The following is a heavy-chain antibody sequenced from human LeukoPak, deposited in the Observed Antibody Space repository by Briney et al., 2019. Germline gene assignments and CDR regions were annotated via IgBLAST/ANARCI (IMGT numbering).Heavy chain of an antibody. CDR2: IQTSGST. Sequence: PSETLSLTCTVSGGFISNDCWSWIRQPAGKGLEWIGRIQTSGSTRYNPSLESRVTISLDKSKNEISLKLTSATAADTAVYYCARGLSPSYDYNYFDPWGQGTLVTVSS. J-gene: IGHJ5*02. D-gene: IGHD3-16*01. CDR1: GGFISNDC. V-gene: IGHV4-4*07. CDR3: ARGLSPSYDYNYFDP.